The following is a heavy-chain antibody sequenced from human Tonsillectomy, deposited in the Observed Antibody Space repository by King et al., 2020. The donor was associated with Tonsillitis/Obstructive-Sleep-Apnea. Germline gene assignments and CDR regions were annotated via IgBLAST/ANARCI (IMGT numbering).Heavy chain of an antibody. V-gene: IGHV4-59*08. CDR1: GGSISSYY. D-gene: IGHD6-19*01. CDR3: VRLKAVAGAFDY. CDR2: IYYSEST. Sequence: QLQESGPGLVKPSETLSLTCTVSGGSISSYYWSWIRQPPGKGLEWIGYIYYSESTNFNPSLKSRVTISVDTSKNQFSLKLSSVTAADTAVYYCVRLKAVAGAFDYWGQGTLVTVSS. J-gene: IGHJ4*02.